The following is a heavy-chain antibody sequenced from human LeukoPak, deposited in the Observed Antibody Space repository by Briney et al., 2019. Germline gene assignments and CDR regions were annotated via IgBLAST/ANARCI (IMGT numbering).Heavy chain of an antibody. CDR2: IWYDGSNK. CDR3: ARVAPIYSSSLYYLDF. Sequence: GGSLRLSCAASGFTFSGHVMHWVRQAPGKGLEWVADIWYDGSNKAYTDSVRGRFTISRDNTKNTFYLLMNSLRAEDTAVYYCARVAPIYSSSLYYLDFWGQGTLVTVSS. V-gene: IGHV3-33*01. CDR1: GFTFSGHV. J-gene: IGHJ4*02. D-gene: IGHD6-13*01.